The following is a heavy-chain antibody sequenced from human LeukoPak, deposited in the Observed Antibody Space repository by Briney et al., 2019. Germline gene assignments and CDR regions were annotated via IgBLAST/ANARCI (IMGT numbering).Heavy chain of an antibody. J-gene: IGHJ6*02. CDR2: ISSSSSYI. Sequence: GGSLRLSCAASGFTFSSYSMNWVRQAPGKGLEWVSSISSSSSYIYYADSVKGRFTISRDNAKNSLYLQMNSLRAEDTAVYYCARRILAVAGTNLVWRYYGMDVWGQGTTVTVSS. D-gene: IGHD6-19*01. CDR3: ARRILAVAGTNLVWRYYGMDV. V-gene: IGHV3-21*01. CDR1: GFTFSSYS.